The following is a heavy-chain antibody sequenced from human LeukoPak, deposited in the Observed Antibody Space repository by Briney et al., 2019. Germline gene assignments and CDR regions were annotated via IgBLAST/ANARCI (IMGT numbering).Heavy chain of an antibody. Sequence: ASVKVSCKASGFTSTSSAVQWVRQARGQRLEWIGWIVVGSGNTNYAQKFQERVTITRDMSTSTAYMELSSLRSEDTAVYYCAAVPGYSSSWDPYYFDYWGQGTLVTVSS. CDR2: IVVGSGNT. CDR3: AAVPGYSSSWDPYYFDY. J-gene: IGHJ4*02. V-gene: IGHV1-58*01. D-gene: IGHD6-13*01. CDR1: GFTSTSSA.